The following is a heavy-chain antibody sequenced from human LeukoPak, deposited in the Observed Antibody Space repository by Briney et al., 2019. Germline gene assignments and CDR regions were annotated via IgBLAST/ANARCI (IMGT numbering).Heavy chain of an antibody. CDR3: TIGGASGSLAH. CDR2: TYTSGDT. Sequence: PSETLSLTCTVSRASISDNYWSWSRQPAGKALEWIGRTYTSGDTKYNPSLKSRASVSVDTSKNQFYLSLRYVTAADTAVYYCTIGGASGSLAHWGPGTLVTVSS. J-gene: IGHJ4*02. V-gene: IGHV4-4*07. CDR1: RASISDNY. D-gene: IGHD6-13*01.